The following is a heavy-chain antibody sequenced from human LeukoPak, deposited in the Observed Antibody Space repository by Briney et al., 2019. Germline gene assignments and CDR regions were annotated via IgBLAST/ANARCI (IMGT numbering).Heavy chain of an antibody. CDR3: ARDSSRYLDY. V-gene: IGHV3-48*01. D-gene: IGHD6-6*01. J-gene: IGHJ4*02. CDR2: ISSSGSSV. CDR1: GFTFSNYN. Sequence: GGSLRPSCAASGFTFSNYNMNWVRQAPGKGLEWVSYISSSGSSVYYADSVKGRFTISRDNSKNTLYLQMNSLRAEDTAVYYCARDSSRYLDYWGQGTLVTVSS.